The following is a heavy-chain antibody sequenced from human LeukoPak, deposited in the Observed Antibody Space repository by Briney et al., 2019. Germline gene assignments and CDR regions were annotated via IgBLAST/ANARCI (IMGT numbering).Heavy chain of an antibody. CDR1: GFSLSTSGVG. Sequence: SGPTLVNPTQTLTLTCTFSGFSLSTSGVGVGWIRQPPGKALEWLALIYWNDDKRYSPSLKSRLTITKDTSKNQVVLTMTNMDPVDTATYYCAHRRVGDCSSTSCYNLYWGQGTLVTVSS. CDR3: AHRRVGDCSSTSCYNLY. CDR2: IYWNDDK. D-gene: IGHD2-2*02. V-gene: IGHV2-5*01. J-gene: IGHJ4*02.